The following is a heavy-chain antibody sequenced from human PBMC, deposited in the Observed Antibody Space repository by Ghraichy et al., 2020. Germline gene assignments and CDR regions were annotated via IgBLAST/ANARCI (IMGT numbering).Heavy chain of an antibody. CDR2: ISAYNGDT. CDR3: ARDRAELWSGYTLNNNWFDP. D-gene: IGHD3-3*01. CDR1: GYTFTSYG. J-gene: IGHJ5*02. Sequence: ASVKVSCKASGYTFTSYGISWVRQAPGQGLEWMGWISAYNGDTNYAQKLQGRVTMTTDASTSTAYMELRSLRSDDTAVYYCARDRAELWSGYTLNNNWFDPWGQGTLVTVSA. V-gene: IGHV1-18*01.